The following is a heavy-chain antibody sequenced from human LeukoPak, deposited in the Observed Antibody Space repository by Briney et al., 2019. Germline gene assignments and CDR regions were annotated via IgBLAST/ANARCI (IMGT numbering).Heavy chain of an antibody. Sequence: PGGSLRLSCAASGFTFSSYSMNWVRQAPGKGLEWVSYISSSSSTIYYADSVKGRFTISRHNSKNTLYLQMNSLRAEDTAVYYCARGYDSSGYYYYWGQGTLVTVSS. CDR1: GFTFSSYS. CDR2: ISSSSSTI. D-gene: IGHD3-22*01. J-gene: IGHJ4*02. V-gene: IGHV3-48*01. CDR3: ARGYDSSGYYYY.